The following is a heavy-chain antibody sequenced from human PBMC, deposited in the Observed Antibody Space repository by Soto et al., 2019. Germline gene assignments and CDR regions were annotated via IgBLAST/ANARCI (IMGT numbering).Heavy chain of an antibody. CDR3: VKAVYLLDLDK. CDR1: GFHFSDYE. J-gene: IGHJ4*02. D-gene: IGHD2-8*01. Sequence: GGYLRLSCAACGFHFSDYEMNWVRQAPGKGLEWVSTISGTGTTTYYADSVKGRFTISRDNSKNNLYLQMNSLSTKDTAVYYGVKAVYLLDLDKLGQGTRVAFS. CDR2: ISGTGTTT. V-gene: IGHV3-23*01.